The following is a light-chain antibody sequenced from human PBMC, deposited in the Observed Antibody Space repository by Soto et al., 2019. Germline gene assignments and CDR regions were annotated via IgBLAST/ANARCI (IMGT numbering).Light chain of an antibody. CDR1: QSVLYSSNNKNY. V-gene: IGKV4-1*01. CDR2: WAS. Sequence: DIVMTQSPDSLAVSLGERATINCKSSQSVLYSSNNKNYLAWYQQKPGQPPKLLIYWASTRESGVPDRFSGSGSGPDVTLTISSLQAEDVAVYYCQQYYSTPPTFGQGTRVEIK. J-gene: IGKJ1*01. CDR3: QQYYSTPPT.